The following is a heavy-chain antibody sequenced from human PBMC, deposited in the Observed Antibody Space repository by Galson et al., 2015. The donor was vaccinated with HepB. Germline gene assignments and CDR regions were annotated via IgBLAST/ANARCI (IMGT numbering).Heavy chain of an antibody. Sequence: SVKVSCKASGGTFSSYAISWVRQAPGQGLEWMGGIIPIFGTANYAQKFQGRVTITADESTSTAYMELSSLRSEDTAVYYCARGGDYDILTGQFGWDYYYGMDVWGQGTTVTVSS. CDR3: ARGGDYDILTGQFGWDYYYGMDV. D-gene: IGHD3-9*01. V-gene: IGHV1-69*13. CDR1: GGTFSSYA. CDR2: IIPIFGTA. J-gene: IGHJ6*02.